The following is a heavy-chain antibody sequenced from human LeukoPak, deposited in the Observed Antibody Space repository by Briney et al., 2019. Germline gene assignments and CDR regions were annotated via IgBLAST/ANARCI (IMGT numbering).Heavy chain of an antibody. CDR3: AELGITMIGGV. V-gene: IGHV3-23*01. CDR1: GFTFSSYA. D-gene: IGHD3-10*02. Sequence: PGGSLRPSCAASGFTFSSYAMSWVRQAPGKGLEWVSAISGSGGSTYYADSVKGRFTISRDNAKNSLYLQMNSLRAEDTAVYYCAELGITMIGGVWGKGTTVTISS. J-gene: IGHJ6*04. CDR2: ISGSGGST.